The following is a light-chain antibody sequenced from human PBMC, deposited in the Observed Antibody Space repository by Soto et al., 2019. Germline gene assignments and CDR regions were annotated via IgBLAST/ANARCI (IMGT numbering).Light chain of an antibody. V-gene: IGKV1-5*01. CDR1: QSITTF. CDR3: QQYSTYPLT. J-gene: IGKJ4*01. CDR2: DAS. Sequence: DIQMTQSPSTLSVSIGDRVTITCRASQSITTFLAWYQQKPGKAPQILIYDASKLEPGVPSRLSGGGSGTEFTLTISSLQPDDFATYYCQQYSTYPLTFGGGTKVDIK.